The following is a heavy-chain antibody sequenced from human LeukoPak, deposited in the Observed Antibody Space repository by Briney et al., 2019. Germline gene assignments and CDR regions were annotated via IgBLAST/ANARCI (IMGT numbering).Heavy chain of an antibody. CDR1: GFSFSKAW. CDR2: IKLKTDGGTT. V-gene: IGHV3-15*01. Sequence: GGSLRLSCAASGFSFSKAWMSWVRQAPGKGLEWVGRIKLKTDGGTTDYAAPVKGRFTISRDDSTNTLYLEMTGLRTEDTAVYYCGTDPPSQYWGQGTLVTVSS. CDR3: GTDPPSQY. J-gene: IGHJ4*02.